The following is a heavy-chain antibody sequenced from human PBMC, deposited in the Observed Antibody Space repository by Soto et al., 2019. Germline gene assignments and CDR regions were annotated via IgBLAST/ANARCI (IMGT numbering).Heavy chain of an antibody. CDR1: GGSISSYY. V-gene: IGHV4-59*01. J-gene: IGHJ6*02. CDR2: IYYSGST. Sequence: QVQLQESGPGLVKPSETLSLTCTVSGGSISSYYWSWIRQPPGKGLEWIGYIYYSGSTNYNPTLKSRGTISVATSKNQISLKLSSVTAADTAVYYCARERAATGYYYYGMAVWGQGTTVTVSS. D-gene: IGHD6-25*01. CDR3: ARERAATGYYYYGMAV.